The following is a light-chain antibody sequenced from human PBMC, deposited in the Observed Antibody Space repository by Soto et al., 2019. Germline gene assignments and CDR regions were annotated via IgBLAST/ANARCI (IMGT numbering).Light chain of an antibody. Sequence: EIVLTQSPGTLSLSPGERATLSCRASQSVNSNYLAWYQQKPGQGPRVLMYGASSRATGIPDRFSGSGSGTDFTLTISRLEPEDFAVYYCQRYDTSPRTFGQGTKVEIK. V-gene: IGKV3-20*01. CDR1: QSVNSNY. CDR2: GAS. J-gene: IGKJ1*01. CDR3: QRYDTSPRT.